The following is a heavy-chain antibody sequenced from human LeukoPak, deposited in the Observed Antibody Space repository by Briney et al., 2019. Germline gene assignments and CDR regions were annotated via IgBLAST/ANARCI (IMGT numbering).Heavy chain of an antibody. Sequence: GASVKVSCKASGYTFTSYYMHWVRQAPGQGLGWMGIINPSGGSTSYAQKFQGRVTMTRDTSTSTVYMELSSLRSEDTAVYYCARDPNPDSSGYDSWFDPWGQGTLVTVSS. V-gene: IGHV1-46*01. D-gene: IGHD3-22*01. J-gene: IGHJ5*02. CDR3: ARDPNPDSSGYDSWFDP. CDR2: INPSGGST. CDR1: GYTFTSYY.